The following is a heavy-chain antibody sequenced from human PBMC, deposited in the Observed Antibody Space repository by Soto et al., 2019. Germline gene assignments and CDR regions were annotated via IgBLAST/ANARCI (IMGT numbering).Heavy chain of an antibody. CDR3: ARDRYYDSSGYPPSYWYFDL. J-gene: IGHJ2*01. D-gene: IGHD3-22*01. CDR2: IIPIFGTA. V-gene: IGHV1-69*01. Sequence: QVQLVQSGAEVKKPGSSMKVSCKASGGTFSSYAISWVRQAPGQGLEWMGGIIPIFGTANYAQKFQGRVTITADESTSTAYMELSSLRSEDTAVYYCARDRYYDSSGYPPSYWYFDLWGRGTLVTVSS. CDR1: GGTFSSYA.